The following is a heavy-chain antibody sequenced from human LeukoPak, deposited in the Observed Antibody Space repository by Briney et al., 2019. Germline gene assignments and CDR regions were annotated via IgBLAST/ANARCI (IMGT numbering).Heavy chain of an antibody. V-gene: IGHV4-39*07. CDR3: ARDLSQWELLL. D-gene: IGHD1-26*01. CDR2: IYYSGST. J-gene: IGHJ4*02. CDR1: GGSINSSYF. Sequence: SETLSLTCTVSGGSINSSYFWGWIRQPPGKGLEWIGSIYYSGSTYYNPPLKSRVAISVDMSKNQFSLKLSSVTAADTAVYYCARDLSQWELLLWGQGTLVTVSS.